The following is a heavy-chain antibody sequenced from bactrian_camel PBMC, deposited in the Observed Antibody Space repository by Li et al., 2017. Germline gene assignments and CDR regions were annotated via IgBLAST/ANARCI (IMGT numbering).Heavy chain of an antibody. CDR1: GVTSRKYC. J-gene: IGHJ4*01. V-gene: IGHV3S1*01. D-gene: IGHD6*01. CDR3: ASDPGGSWYWYKY. Sequence: HVQLVESGGGSVQAGGSLRLSCAYSGVTSRKYCMAWFQQNPAGEREGVAAIESDGSAFYADSVKGRFTISRDSAKNILYLQMNMLKSEDTALYYCASDPGGSWYWYKYWGQGTQVTVS. CDR2: IESDGSA.